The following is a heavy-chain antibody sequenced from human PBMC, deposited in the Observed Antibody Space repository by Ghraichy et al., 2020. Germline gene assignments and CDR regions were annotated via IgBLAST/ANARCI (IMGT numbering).Heavy chain of an antibody. Sequence: SETLSLTCSVSGGTISTYYWNWIRQPPGKGLEWIGYIYYSGSTKYNPSLKSRVTISVDTSKNQFSLKLSSVTAADTAVYYCARGGAVPRVAEYFQHWGQGSLVTVSS. CDR2: IYYSGST. CDR1: GGTISTYY. CDR3: ARGGAVPRVAEYFQH. D-gene: IGHD4/OR15-4a*01. J-gene: IGHJ1*01. V-gene: IGHV4-59*01.